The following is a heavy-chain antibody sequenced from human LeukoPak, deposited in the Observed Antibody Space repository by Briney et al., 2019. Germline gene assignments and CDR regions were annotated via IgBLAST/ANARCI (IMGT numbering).Heavy chain of an antibody. D-gene: IGHD3-22*01. CDR1: GFTFSSYA. CDR3: ARDRDYYDSSGYYYFDY. V-gene: IGHV3-64*01. Sequence: GGCLRLSCAASGFTFSSYAMHWVRLAPGKGLEYVSAISTNGGSTYYAKSVKGRFTISRDNSKNMLYLQMGSLRAEDMAVYYCARDRDYYDSSGYYYFDYWGQGTLVTVSS. J-gene: IGHJ4*02. CDR2: ISTNGGST.